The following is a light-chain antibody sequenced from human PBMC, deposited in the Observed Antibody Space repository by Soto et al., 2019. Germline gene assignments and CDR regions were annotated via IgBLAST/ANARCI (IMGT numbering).Light chain of an antibody. CDR3: QTYHAWLWT. CDR2: GAS. V-gene: IGKV3-15*01. Sequence: EIVMTQSPATLSVSPGEGATLSCRASQSISSKLAWYQQKPGQAPRLLIYGASTSATGVPARFSGSGYGTALIRDKSSHQYEALEVFYCQTYHAWLWTFGQQTKVEIK. CDR1: QSISSK. J-gene: IGKJ1*01.